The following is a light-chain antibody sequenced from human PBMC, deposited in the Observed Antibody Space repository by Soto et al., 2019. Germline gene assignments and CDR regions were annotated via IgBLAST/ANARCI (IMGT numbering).Light chain of an antibody. V-gene: IGKV1-27*01. CDR2: AAS. Sequence: DVQLTQSPSSQSASVGDRVTITCRSSQGINNYLAWYQQKPGKVPNLLIYAASTLQSGVQSRFSGSGSGTDFTLPISSLRPEDAATYYCQKFNSVPTFGGGTKVEI. CDR3: QKFNSVPT. J-gene: IGKJ4*01. CDR1: QGINNY.